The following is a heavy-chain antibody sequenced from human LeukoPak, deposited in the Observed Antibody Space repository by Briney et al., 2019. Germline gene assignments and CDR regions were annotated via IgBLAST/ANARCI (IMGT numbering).Heavy chain of an antibody. CDR2: INPNSGGT. Sequence: ASVKVSCKASGGTFSSYAISWVRQAPGQGLEWMGWINPNSGGTHLAQKFQGRVTLTRDTSNSTAYMALSRLRSDDTAVYYCARDRYSGYDWPNYYYYSMDVWGQGTTVTVSS. CDR3: ARDRYSGYDWPNYYYYSMDV. V-gene: IGHV1-2*02. D-gene: IGHD5-12*01. CDR1: GGTFSSYA. J-gene: IGHJ6*02.